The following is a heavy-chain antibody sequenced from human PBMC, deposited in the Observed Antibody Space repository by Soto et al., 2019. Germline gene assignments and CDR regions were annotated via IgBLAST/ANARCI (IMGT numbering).Heavy chain of an antibody. V-gene: IGHV3-30*18. CDR3: AKATVGTVPLFGMGV. J-gene: IGHJ6*02. CDR1: GFAFSNYA. Sequence: QVQLVASGGGLVQPGRSLRLSCAASGFAFSNYAMHWVRQAPVKGPEWVAGTSYDGSNKYYADSGKGRFTISRDNAKTPLFLQMDSLRVEDTAIYYCAKATVGTVPLFGMGVWGQGTTVTVSS. D-gene: IGHD4-17*01. CDR2: TSYDGSNK.